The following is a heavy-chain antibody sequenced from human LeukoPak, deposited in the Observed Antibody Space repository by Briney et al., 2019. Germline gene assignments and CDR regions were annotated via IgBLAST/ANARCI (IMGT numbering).Heavy chain of an antibody. Sequence: GSLRLXCEVSXFSLSRNAMTWVRQAPGKGLQWISSISISGEDTDYEDSVKGRFTIYRDISKNTLYLQMNSLRVDDTAVYYCAKEIRPNDYWGQGTLATVSS. V-gene: IGHV3-23*01. J-gene: IGHJ4*02. CDR1: XFSLSRNA. CDR3: AKEIRPNDY. CDR2: ISISGEDT.